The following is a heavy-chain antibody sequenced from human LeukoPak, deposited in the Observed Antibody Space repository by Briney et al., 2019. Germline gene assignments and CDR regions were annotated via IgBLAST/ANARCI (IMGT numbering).Heavy chain of an antibody. CDR2: IRYDGSNK. Sequence: PGGSLRLSCAASGFTFSSYGMHWVRQAPGKGLEWVAFIRYDGSNKYYADSVKGRFTISRDNSKNTLYLQMNSLRAEDTAVYYCAKDAAMVRGVPDYWGQGTLVTVSS. CDR1: GFTFSSYG. CDR3: AKDAAMVRGVPDY. J-gene: IGHJ4*02. V-gene: IGHV3-30*02. D-gene: IGHD3-10*01.